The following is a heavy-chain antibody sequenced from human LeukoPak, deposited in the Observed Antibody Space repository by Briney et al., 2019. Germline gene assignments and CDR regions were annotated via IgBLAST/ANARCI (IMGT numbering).Heavy chain of an antibody. CDR1: RFTFSSYA. Sequence: AGGSLRLSCTASRFTFSSYAMHWVRQAPGKGLKWVAVISNDGSNKYYADSVKGRFTISRDNSKNTLYLQMNGLRAEDTAVYYCAKGNVPYCGGDCYSGYFDLWGRGALVTVSS. CDR2: ISNDGSNK. V-gene: IGHV3-30*04. D-gene: IGHD2-21*02. CDR3: AKGNVPYCGGDCYSGYFDL. J-gene: IGHJ2*01.